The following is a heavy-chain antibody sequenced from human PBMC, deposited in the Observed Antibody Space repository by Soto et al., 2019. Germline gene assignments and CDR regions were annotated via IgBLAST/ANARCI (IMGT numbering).Heavy chain of an antibody. CDR2: IIPIFGTA. CDR3: ASHPGPTTVNPSA. J-gene: IGHJ5*02. V-gene: IGHV1-69*12. CDR1: GGTFSSYA. D-gene: IGHD4-17*01. Sequence: QVQLVQSGAEVKKPGSSVKVSCKASGGTFSSYAISWVRQAPGQGLEWMGGIIPIFGTANYAQKFQGRVTITAAESTSTDYRELSSLRSEDTAVYYCASHPGPTTVNPSAWGQGTLVTVSS.